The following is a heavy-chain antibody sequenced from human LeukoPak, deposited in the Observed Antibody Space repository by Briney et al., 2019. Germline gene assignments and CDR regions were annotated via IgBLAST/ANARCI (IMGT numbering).Heavy chain of an antibody. D-gene: IGHD3-10*01. CDR2: IYYSGST. V-gene: IGHV4-61*10. J-gene: IGHJ4*02. CDR1: GGSVSSGSYY. CDR3: ARDYYGSGSYYNLTPN. Sequence: SETLSLTCTVSGGSVSSGSYYWSWIRQPAGKGLEWIGYIYYSGSTNYNPSLKSRVTISVDTSKNQFSLKLSSVTAADTAVYYCARDYYGSGSYYNLTPNWGQGTLVTVSS.